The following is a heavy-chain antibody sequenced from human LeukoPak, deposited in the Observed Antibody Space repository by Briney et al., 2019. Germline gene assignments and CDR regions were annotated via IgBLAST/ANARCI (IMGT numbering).Heavy chain of an antibody. D-gene: IGHD6-13*01. CDR3: ARNGRGGVAAAGYDAFDI. J-gene: IGHJ3*02. CDR1: GYTFTSYD. Sequence: ASVKVSCKASGYTFTSYDINWVRQATGQRLEWMGWINAGNGNTKYSQKFQGRVTITRDTSASTAYMELSSLRSEDTAVYYCARNGRGGVAAAGYDAFDIWGQGTMVTVSS. V-gene: IGHV1-3*01. CDR2: INAGNGNT.